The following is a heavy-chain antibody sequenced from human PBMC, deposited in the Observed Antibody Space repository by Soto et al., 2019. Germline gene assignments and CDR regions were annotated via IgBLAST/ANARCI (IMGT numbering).Heavy chain of an antibody. J-gene: IGHJ4*02. CDR3: PRESEDLTSNFDY. CDR2: ISSTTNYI. CDR1: GFTFTRYS. Sequence: GGSLRLSCAASGFTFTRYSMNWVRQAPGKGLEWVSSISSTTNYIYYGDSMKGRFTISRDNAKNSLYLEMNSLRAEATAVYYCPRESEDLTSNFDYWGQATRVSVSA. V-gene: IGHV3-21*06.